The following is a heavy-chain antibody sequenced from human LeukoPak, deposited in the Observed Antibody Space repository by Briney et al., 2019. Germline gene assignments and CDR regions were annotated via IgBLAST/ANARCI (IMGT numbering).Heavy chain of an antibody. CDR3: ARDSGSRNWFDP. J-gene: IGHJ5*02. Sequence: SETLSLTCTVSGGSISSSSYYWGWIRQPPGKGLGWIGSIYYSGSTYYNPSLRGRVTISGDTSKNQFSLNLSSVTAADTAVYYCARDSGSRNWFDPWGQGTLVTVSS. V-gene: IGHV4-39*07. CDR1: GGSISSSSYY. CDR2: IYYSGST. D-gene: IGHD1-26*01.